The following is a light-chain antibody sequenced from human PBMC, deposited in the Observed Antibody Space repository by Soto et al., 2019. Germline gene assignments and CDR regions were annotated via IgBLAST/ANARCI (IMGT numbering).Light chain of an antibody. Sequence: AIQMTQSPAALSASVGDRVTITCRASQDISTELGWYQQKPGNAPKLLIYATSILQSGVPSRFSGIGSGTDFTLTISSLQPEDFATYYCLQDYSYPRTFGQGTKVDIK. CDR3: LQDYSYPRT. J-gene: IGKJ1*01. CDR2: ATS. CDR1: QDISTE. V-gene: IGKV1-6*01.